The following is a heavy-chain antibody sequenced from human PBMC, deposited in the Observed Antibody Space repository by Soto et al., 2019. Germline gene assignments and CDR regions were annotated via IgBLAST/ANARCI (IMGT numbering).Heavy chain of an antibody. V-gene: IGHV1-18*01. J-gene: IGHJ4*02. CDR2: ISGYNGYP. Sequence: QVQLVQSGAGVRMPGASVNVSCKTSGYIFTNYGVAWVRQAPGQGLELVAWISGYNGYPKHTQKFQGRVTVTTDTTTRTGYMELRNLRSADTAVYYCARASAGALYDFWGQGTRVTVSS. D-gene: IGHD6-13*01. CDR3: ARASAGALYDF. CDR1: GYIFTNYG.